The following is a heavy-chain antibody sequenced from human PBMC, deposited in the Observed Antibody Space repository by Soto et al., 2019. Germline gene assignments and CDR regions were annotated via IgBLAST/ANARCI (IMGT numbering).Heavy chain of an antibody. CDR3: ARIPLPNYYDSSGYWRYFEC. Sequence: LRLSWAASGFTFSDYYMSWIRQAPGKGMEWVSYISSSSSYTNYADSVKGRLTISRDNAKNSLYLQMNSLRAEDTAVYYCARIPLPNYYDSSGYWRYFECWGKGNMVTVSA. D-gene: IGHD3-22*01. J-gene: IGHJ4*02. CDR2: ISSSSSYT. CDR1: GFTFSDYY. V-gene: IGHV3-11*06.